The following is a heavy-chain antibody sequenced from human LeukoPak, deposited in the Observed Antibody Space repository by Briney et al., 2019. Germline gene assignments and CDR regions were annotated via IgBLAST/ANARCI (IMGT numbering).Heavy chain of an antibody. J-gene: IGHJ4*02. V-gene: IGHV3-21*01. CDR3: ARETNSSGWYFDY. Sequence: TGGSLRLSCAASGFTFSSYSMNWVRQAPGKGLEWVSSISSSSSYIYYADSVKGRFTISRDNAKNSLYLQMNSLRAEDTAVYYCARETNSSGWYFDYWGQGTLVTVSS. CDR1: GFTFSSYS. D-gene: IGHD6-19*01. CDR2: ISSSSSYI.